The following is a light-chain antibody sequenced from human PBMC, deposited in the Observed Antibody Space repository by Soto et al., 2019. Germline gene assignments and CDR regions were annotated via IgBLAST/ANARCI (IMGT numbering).Light chain of an antibody. J-gene: IGKJ4*01. CDR3: QQRSNWPPLT. CDR1: QSVSSY. V-gene: IGKV3-11*01. Sequence: EIVLTQSPATLSLSPGERATLSCRASQSVSSYLAWYQQKPGQAPRLLIYDASNRATGIPARFSGSGSGTDFTLTISSLEPEEFAVYYCQQRSNWPPLTFVGGTKVEIK. CDR2: DAS.